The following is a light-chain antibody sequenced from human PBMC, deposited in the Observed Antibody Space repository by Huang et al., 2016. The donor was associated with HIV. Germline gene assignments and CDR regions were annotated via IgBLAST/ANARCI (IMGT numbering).Light chain of an antibody. V-gene: IGKV3-15*01. CDR1: QSVISN. J-gene: IGKJ4*01. CDR3: QQYNNWPLT. CDR2: GAS. Sequence: EIMLTQSPATRSVSPGERATLSCRASQSVISNFAWYKQKPGQAPRLLIYGASTRATGIPARFSGSGSGTEFTLTISSLQSEDFAVYYCQQYNNWPLTFGGGTKVEIK.